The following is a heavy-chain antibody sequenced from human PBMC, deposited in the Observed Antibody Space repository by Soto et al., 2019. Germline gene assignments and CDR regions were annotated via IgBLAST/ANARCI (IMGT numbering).Heavy chain of an antibody. CDR3: AKGGYTTYFEY. CDR2: IRAGGDST. J-gene: IGHJ4*02. CDR1: GFTFSSYA. V-gene: IGHV3-23*01. Sequence: EVQLLESGGGLVQPGGSLRLSCAASGFTFSSYAMTWVRQAAGKGLEWVSTIRAGGDSTFYGDSVKGRCTISRDNSDNTVYLQMNSLKAEDTAVYYCAKGGYTTYFEYWAQGTLVTVSS. D-gene: IGHD5-18*01.